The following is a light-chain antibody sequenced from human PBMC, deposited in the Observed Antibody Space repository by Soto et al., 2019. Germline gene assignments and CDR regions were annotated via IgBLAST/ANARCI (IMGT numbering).Light chain of an antibody. CDR3: QQYNNWPLT. V-gene: IGKV3-15*01. CDR1: HRVSSY. J-gene: IGKJ4*01. CDR2: GAS. Sequence: EIVMTQSPATLSVSPGERATLSCRASHRVSSYLAWYQQRPGQAPRLLIYGASTRATGIPARFSGGASGTEFTLTISSLQSEDFAIYYCQQYNNWPLTFGGGTKVDIK.